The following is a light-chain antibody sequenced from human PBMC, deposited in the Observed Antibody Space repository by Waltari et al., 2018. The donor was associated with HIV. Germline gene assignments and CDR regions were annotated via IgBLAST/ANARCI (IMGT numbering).Light chain of an antibody. CDR1: QHAVVRTKKRDY. CDR3: HQYYVPPFT. J-gene: IGKJ3*01. V-gene: IGKV4-1*01. Sequence: DIVTTQSPGSLALFLGERATIYCRSSQHAVVRTKKRDYNYTAWYQHKPGQPPKLLFYWASTRESGVPERCSASGSGTDFTLTSSSQRAEDAAIYYCHQYYVPPFTFGPGTEVHIK. CDR2: WAS.